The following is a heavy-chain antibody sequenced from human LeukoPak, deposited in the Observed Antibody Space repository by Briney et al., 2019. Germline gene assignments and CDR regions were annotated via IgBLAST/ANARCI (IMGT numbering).Heavy chain of an antibody. Sequence: ASVKVSCKASGYTFTGYYMHWVRQAPGQGLEWMGWINPNSGGTNYAQKFQGWVTMTRGTSISTAYMELSRLRSDDTAVYYCARGTYSSGWYDYWGQGTLVTVSS. CDR3: ARGTYSSGWYDY. J-gene: IGHJ4*02. CDR1: GYTFTGYY. V-gene: IGHV1-2*04. CDR2: INPNSGGT. D-gene: IGHD6-19*01.